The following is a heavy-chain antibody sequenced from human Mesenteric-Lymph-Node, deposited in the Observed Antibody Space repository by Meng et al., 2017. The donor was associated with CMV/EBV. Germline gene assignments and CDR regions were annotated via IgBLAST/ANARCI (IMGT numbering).Heavy chain of an antibody. CDR2: IKQDGSER. J-gene: IGHJ6*02. CDR1: GFAFGTYW. D-gene: IGHD5-12*01. CDR3: ARDRMSGYEVPTGRYHYNALDV. V-gene: IGHV3-7*01. Sequence: GESLKISCSASGFAFGTYWMSWVRQAPGKGLEWVANIKQDGSERFSVASVKGRFTISRDNAKNSLFLQMNGLRAEDTAVYYCARDRMSGYEVPTGRYHYNALDVWGQGTTVTVSS.